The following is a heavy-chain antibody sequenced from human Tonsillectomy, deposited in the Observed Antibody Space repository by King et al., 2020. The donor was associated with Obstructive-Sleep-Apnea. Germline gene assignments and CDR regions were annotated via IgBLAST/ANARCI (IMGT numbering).Heavy chain of an antibody. CDR3: ARDPGGVASAGSYNYYYGMDV. V-gene: IGHV3-53*04. CDR2: IYSAGST. D-gene: IGHD6-13*01. CDR1: GFTVSSNY. J-gene: IGHJ6*02. Sequence: VQLVESGGGLVQPGGSLRLSCAASGFTVSSNYMSCVLQAPGKGLEWVSVIYSAGSTYYAASVKGRFTISRHTAKNTLYLQMNSPRAEDTAVYYCARDPGGVASAGSYNYYYGMDVWGQGTTVTVSS.